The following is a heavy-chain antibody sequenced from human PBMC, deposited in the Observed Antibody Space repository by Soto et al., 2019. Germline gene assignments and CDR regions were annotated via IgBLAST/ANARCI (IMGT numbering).Heavy chain of an antibody. Sequence: PSETLSLTCTVSGDSISSYYWSWIRQPPGKGLEWIGYIYYSGSTNYNPSLKSRVTISVDTSKNQFSLKLSSVTAADTAVYYCARGADFWSGYFDYWGQGTLVTVSS. J-gene: IGHJ4*02. V-gene: IGHV4-59*01. CDR1: GDSISSYY. CDR3: ARGADFWSGYFDY. CDR2: IYYSGST. D-gene: IGHD3-3*01.